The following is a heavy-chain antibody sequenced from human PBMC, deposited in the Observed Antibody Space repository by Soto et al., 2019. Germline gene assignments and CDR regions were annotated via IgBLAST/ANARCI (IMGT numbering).Heavy chain of an antibody. V-gene: IGHV4-61*01. CDR3: ARLHEALDF. CDR2: IYNSRAT. D-gene: IGHD4-4*01. CDR1: SGSVSSGSYY. J-gene: IGHJ4*02. Sequence: PSETLSLTCTVSSGSVSSGSYYWSWIRQPPGKGLEWIGYIYNSRATSYNPSLKSRVSISVDTSKNQLSLKLSSVTAADTAVYYCARLHEALDFWGQGTLVTVSS.